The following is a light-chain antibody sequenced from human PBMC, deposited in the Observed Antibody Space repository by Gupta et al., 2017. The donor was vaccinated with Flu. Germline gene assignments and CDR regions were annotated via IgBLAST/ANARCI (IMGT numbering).Light chain of an antibody. CDR3: QQYDDFPLT. J-gene: IGKJ3*01. V-gene: IGKV1-33*01. CDR2: DAS. CDR1: QDITNY. Sequence: GGRVTITCQASQDITNYLSWFQQKPGKAPKVLIYDASKLETGVPSKFSGSGSGTDFTLTISSLEPEDTATYYCQQYDDFPLTFGPGTKVDFK.